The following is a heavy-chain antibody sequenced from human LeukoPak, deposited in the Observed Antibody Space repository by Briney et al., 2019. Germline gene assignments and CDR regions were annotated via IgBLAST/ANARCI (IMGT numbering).Heavy chain of an antibody. V-gene: IGHV4-59*11. D-gene: IGHD4-17*01. J-gene: IGHJ3*02. CDR2: ISYIGST. CDR3: ARDLVTVTKGFDI. CDR1: DDSFSSHY. Sequence: SETLSLTCAVSDDSFSSHYWTWIRQPPGKGLEWIGYISYIGSTNYNPSLKSRVTISIDTSKNQFSLRLTSVTAADTAVYYCARDLVTVTKGFDIWGQGTMVSVSS.